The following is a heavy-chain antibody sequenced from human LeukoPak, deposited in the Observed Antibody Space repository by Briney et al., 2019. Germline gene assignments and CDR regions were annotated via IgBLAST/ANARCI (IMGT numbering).Heavy chain of an antibody. CDR1: GYTFTSYG. V-gene: IGHV1-18*01. CDR3: ARDGVDYDILTGYYNYYYYYDMDV. CDR2: ISAYNGNT. Sequence: ASVKVSCKASGYTFTSYGISWVRQAPGQGLEWMGWISAYNGNTNYAQKLQGRVTLTTDTSTSTAYMELRSLRSDDTAVYYCARDGVDYDILTGYYNYYYYYDMDVWGQGTTVTVSS. J-gene: IGHJ6*02. D-gene: IGHD3-9*01.